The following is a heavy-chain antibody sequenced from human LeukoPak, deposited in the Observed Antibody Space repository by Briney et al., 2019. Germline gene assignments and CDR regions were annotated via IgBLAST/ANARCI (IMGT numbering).Heavy chain of an antibody. J-gene: IGHJ4*02. V-gene: IGHV3-7*01. CDR1: GFTFSSYL. D-gene: IGHD3-16*01. CDR3: ARSYGY. CDR2: IKQDGSEK. Sequence: SGGSLRLSCAASGFTFSSYLMSWVRQAPGKGLEWVANIKQDGSEKYYVDSVKGRFTISRDNAKNSLYLQMNSLRAEDTAVYYCARSYGYWGQGTLVTVSS.